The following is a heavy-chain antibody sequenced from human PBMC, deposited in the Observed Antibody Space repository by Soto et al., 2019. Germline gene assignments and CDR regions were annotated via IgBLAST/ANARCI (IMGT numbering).Heavy chain of an antibody. CDR1: GFTFSIYP. CDR2: IGTTGGDT. J-gene: IGHJ2*01. CDR3: AKSRMDSERGYFDL. Sequence: EVQLLESGGGLVQPGGSLRLSCAASGFTFSIYPMSWVRQTPGKGLAWVSTIGTTGGDTYYPDSVKGRSTTSRADSKNTLYLQMNRLSAEGSAVYNCAKSRMDSERGYFDLWGRGALVTVSS. D-gene: IGHD2-15*01. V-gene: IGHV3-23*01.